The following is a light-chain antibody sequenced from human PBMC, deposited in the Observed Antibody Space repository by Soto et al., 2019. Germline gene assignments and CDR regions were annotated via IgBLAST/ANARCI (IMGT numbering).Light chain of an antibody. CDR3: AACEDSLNGQ. CDR1: SSNIGSNT. CDR2: SNN. V-gene: IGLV1-44*01. Sequence: QSVLTQPPSASGTPGQRVTISCSGSSSNIGSNTVNWYQQLPGTAPKLLIYSNNQRPSGVPDPFSGSKSGTSASLAISGLQSGDEADYSCAACEDSLNGQFGGGTKLTVL. J-gene: IGLJ2*01.